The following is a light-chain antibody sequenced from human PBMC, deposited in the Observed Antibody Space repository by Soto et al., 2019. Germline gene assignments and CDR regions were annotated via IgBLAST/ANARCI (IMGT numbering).Light chain of an antibody. V-gene: IGKV1-5*01. CDR2: DAS. CDR3: QQYNSYPWT. J-gene: IGKJ1*01. Sequence: DIQMTQSPSTLSASVGDRVTIPCRASQSISSWLAWYQQKPGKAPKLLIYDASSLESGVPSRFSGSGSGTEVTLTISSLQPDDFATYYCQQYNSYPWTFGQGTKVDIK. CDR1: QSISSW.